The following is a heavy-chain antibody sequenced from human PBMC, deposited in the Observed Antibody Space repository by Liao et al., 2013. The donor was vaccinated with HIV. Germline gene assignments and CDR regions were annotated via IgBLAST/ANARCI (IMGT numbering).Heavy chain of an antibody. V-gene: IGHV4-39*07. Sequence: QLQLQESGPGLVKPSETLSLTCAVFGGSISSGSYYWAWIRQPPGKGLEWIGSINYDGDTYYNPSLKSRVIISVDTSKNQFSLKLSSVTAADTAVYYCARGRSLAGVFDYWGQGTLVTVSS. CDR3: ARGRSLAGVFDY. D-gene: IGHD7-27*01. CDR1: GGSISSGSYY. J-gene: IGHJ4*02. CDR2: INYDGDT.